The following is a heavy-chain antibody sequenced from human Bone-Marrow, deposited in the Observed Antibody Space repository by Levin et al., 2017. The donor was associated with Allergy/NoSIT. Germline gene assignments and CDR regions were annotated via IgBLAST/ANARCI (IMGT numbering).Heavy chain of an antibody. D-gene: IGHD5-24*01. J-gene: IGHJ4*02. Sequence: SQTLSLTCTVSGGSISSDNYYWTWIRQPPGKGLECIGYTYYNGSTYYNPSLKSRVTNSVDTSKNQFSLKLDSVTAADPAVYYCARVRDGCNFGGYYFDPWGQGTLVIVSS. CDR1: GGSISSDNYY. V-gene: IGHV4-30-4*01. CDR2: TYYNGST. CDR3: ARVRDGCNFGGYYFDP.